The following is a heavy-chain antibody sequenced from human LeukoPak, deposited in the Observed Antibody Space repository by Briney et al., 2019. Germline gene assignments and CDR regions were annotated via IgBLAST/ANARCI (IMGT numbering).Heavy chain of an antibody. CDR1: GGSISSGDYY. CDR3: ARAGDSSSWYPSSYFDY. CDR2: IYYSGST. V-gene: IGHV4-61*08. J-gene: IGHJ4*02. D-gene: IGHD6-13*01. Sequence: SQTLSLTCTVSGGSISSGDYYWSWIRQPPGKGLEWIGYIYYSGSTNYNPSLKSRVTISVDTSKNQFSLKLSSVTAADTAVYYCARAGDSSSWYPSSYFDYWGQGTLVTVSS.